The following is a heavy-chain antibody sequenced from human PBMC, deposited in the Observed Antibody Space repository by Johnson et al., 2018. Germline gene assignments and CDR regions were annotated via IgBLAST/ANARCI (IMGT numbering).Heavy chain of an antibody. CDR2: ISGGGERT. V-gene: IGHV3-23*01. CDR3: ARLHRSGDFVYYYYAIDV. Sequence: VQLQESGGGLVQPGGSLRLSCVASGFSFSSYAMNWVRQAPGKGLEWVSLISGGGERTDSAEFVQGRFTISRDNSKNTLHLQMRSLRAEDTAVYYCARLHRSGDFVYYYYAIDVWGQGTTVTVSS. J-gene: IGHJ6*02. CDR1: GFSFSSYA. D-gene: IGHD4-17*01.